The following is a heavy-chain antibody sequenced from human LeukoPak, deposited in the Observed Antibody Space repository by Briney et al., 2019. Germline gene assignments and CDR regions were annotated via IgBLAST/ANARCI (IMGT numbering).Heavy chain of an antibody. J-gene: IGHJ4*02. CDR1: GFSFGNYA. D-gene: IGHD6-13*01. V-gene: IGHV3-23*01. Sequence: GGSLRLSCVASGFSFGNYAMSWVRQAPGKGLQWVSQISGTGGATWYAGFARDRFTISRDNSKNTLYLQMHSLRAEDTAVYYCATNTSSWSFDYWGQGTLVTVSS. CDR3: ATNTSSWSFDY. CDR2: ISGTGGAT.